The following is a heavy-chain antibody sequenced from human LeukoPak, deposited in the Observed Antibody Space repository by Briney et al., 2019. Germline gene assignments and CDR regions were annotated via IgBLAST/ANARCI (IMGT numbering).Heavy chain of an antibody. J-gene: IGHJ4*02. V-gene: IGHV3-30*18. Sequence: GGSLRLSCEASGFAFSFFAMSWLRQPPGKGLEWVTVISYDGSNKYYADSVKGRFTISRDNSKNTLYLQMNSLRAEDTAVYYCAKVRIQLWSSFDYWGQGTLVTVSS. CDR1: GFAFSFFA. D-gene: IGHD5-18*01. CDR2: ISYDGSNK. CDR3: AKVRIQLWSSFDY.